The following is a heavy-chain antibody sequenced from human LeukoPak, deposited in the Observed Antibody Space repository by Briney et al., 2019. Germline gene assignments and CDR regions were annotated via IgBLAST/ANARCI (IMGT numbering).Heavy chain of an antibody. CDR3: ARVYCSSTSCYWDY. CDR2: INPNSGST. Sequence: ASVKVSCKASGYTFTGYYMHWVRQAPGQGLEWMGWINPNSGSTNYAQKFQGRVTMTRDTSISTAYMELSRLRSDDTAVYYCARVYCSSTSCYWDYWGQGTLVTVSS. CDR1: GYTFTGYY. V-gene: IGHV1-2*02. J-gene: IGHJ4*02. D-gene: IGHD2-2*01.